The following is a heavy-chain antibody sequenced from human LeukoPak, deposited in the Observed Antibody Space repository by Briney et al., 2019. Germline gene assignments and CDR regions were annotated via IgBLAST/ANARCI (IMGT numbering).Heavy chain of an antibody. V-gene: IGHV4-39*01. CDR1: GGPISSSSYY. CDR3: ARLGEGSRGPWFDP. CDR2: IYYSGST. Sequence: PSETLSLTCTVSGGPISSSSYYWGWIRQPPGKGLEWIGSIYYSGSTYYNPSLKSRVTISVDTSKNQFSLKLSSVTAADTAVYYCARLGEGSRGPWFDPWGQGTLVTVSS. D-gene: IGHD6-13*01. J-gene: IGHJ5*02.